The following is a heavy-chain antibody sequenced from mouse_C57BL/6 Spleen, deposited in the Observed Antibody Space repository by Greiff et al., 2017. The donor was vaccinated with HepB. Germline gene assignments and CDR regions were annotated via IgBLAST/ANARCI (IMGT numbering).Heavy chain of an antibody. CDR3: ASPVYYDYDGSFAY. J-gene: IGHJ3*01. CDR2: IHPNSGST. CDR1: GYTFTSYW. D-gene: IGHD2-4*01. V-gene: IGHV1-64*01. Sequence: QVHVKQPGAELVKPGASVKLSCKASGYTFTSYWMHWVKQRPGQGLEWIGMIHPNSGSTNYNEKFKSKATLTVDKSSSTAYMQLSSLTSEDSAVYYCASPVYYDYDGSFAYWGQGTLVTVSA.